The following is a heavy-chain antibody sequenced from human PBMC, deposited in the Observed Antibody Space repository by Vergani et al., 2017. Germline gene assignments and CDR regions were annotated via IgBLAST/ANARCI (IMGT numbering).Heavy chain of an antibody. J-gene: IGHJ5*02. CDR2: IHSSGTT. Sequence: QVQLHESGPGLVKPSQTLCLTCTVSGGSITSGSFYWSWIRQPAGKGLEWIGRIHSSGTTNYNPSLKSRVTLSVDTSKNQLSLRMTSVTAADTAVYYCARDSXTSELRGVYWFDTWGQGTLVSVSS. D-gene: IGHD3-10*01. V-gene: IGHV4-61*02. CDR1: GGSITSGSFY. CDR3: ARDSXTSELRGVYWFDT.